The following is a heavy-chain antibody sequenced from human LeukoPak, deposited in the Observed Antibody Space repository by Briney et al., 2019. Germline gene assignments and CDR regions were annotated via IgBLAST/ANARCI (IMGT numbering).Heavy chain of an antibody. V-gene: IGHV1-18*01. CDR1: GYTFTNYG. CDR3: ARVEAYCSRTSCHDY. J-gene: IGHJ4*02. D-gene: IGHD2-2*01. Sequence: ASVKVSCKASGYTFTNYGVSWVRQAPGQGLEWMGWISAYNGNIDYAQKFKGRVTMTTDTSTSTAYMELRSLKSDETAVYYCARVEAYCSRTSCHDYWGLGTLVTVSS. CDR2: ISAYNGNI.